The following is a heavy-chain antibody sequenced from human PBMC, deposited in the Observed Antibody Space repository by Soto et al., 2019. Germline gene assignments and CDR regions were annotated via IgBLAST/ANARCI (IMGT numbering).Heavy chain of an antibody. CDR3: AHSPGLPFYDAFDI. V-gene: IGHV2-5*02. J-gene: IGHJ3*02. D-gene: IGHD5-12*01. Sequence: QITLKESGPTLVKPTQTLTLTCTFSGFSLSTSGVGVGWIRQPPGKALEWLALIYWDDDKRYSPSLKSRLTITKDTSKHQVVLTMTNMDPVDTATYYCAHSPGLPFYDAFDIWGQGTMVTVSS. CDR1: GFSLSTSGVG. CDR2: IYWDDDK.